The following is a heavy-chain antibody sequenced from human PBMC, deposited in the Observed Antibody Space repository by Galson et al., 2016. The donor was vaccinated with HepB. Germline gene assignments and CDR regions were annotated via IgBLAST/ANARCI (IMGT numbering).Heavy chain of an antibody. CDR3: AKGGDTRD. CDR2: ISYSTTHT. V-gene: IGHV3-11*05. CDR1: GFTFTDYY. Sequence: SLRLSCAASGFTFTDYYMSWIRQAPGKGLEWLSYISYSTTHTNYADSVKGRFTISRDNAKNSLYLQMNSLGAEDTAVYYCAKGGDTRDWGQGTLVTVSS. D-gene: IGHD1-26*01. J-gene: IGHJ4*02.